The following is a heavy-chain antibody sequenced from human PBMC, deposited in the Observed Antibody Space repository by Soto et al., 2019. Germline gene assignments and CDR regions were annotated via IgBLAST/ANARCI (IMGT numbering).Heavy chain of an antibody. D-gene: IGHD3-3*01. CDR3: ARSGGAGFLDVRSYYYYGMDV. J-gene: IGHJ6*02. V-gene: IGHV1-2*04. CDR2: INPNSGGT. Sequence: ASVKVSCKASGYTFTGYYMHWVRQAPGQGLEWMGWINPNSGGTNYAQKFQGWVTMTRDTSISTAYMELSRLRSDDTAVYYCARSGGAGFLDVRSYYYYGMDVWGQGTTVTV. CDR1: GYTFTGYY.